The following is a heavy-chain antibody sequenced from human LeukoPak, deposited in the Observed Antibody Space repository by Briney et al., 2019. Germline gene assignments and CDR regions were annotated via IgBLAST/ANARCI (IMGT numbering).Heavy chain of an antibody. V-gene: IGHV4-34*01. D-gene: IGHD5-12*01. CDR1: GGSFSGYY. Sequence: PSETLSLTCAVYGGSFSGYYWSWIRQPPGKGLEWIGEINHSGSTNYNPSLKSRVTISVDTSKNQFSLKLSSVTAADTAMYYCARGLVATITWPKPHYFDYWGQGTLVTVSS. CDR2: INHSGST. J-gene: IGHJ4*02. CDR3: ARGLVATITWPKPHYFDY.